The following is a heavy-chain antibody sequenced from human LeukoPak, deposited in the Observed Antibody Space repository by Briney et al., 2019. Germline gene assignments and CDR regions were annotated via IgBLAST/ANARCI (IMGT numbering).Heavy chain of an antibody. D-gene: IGHD1-26*01. CDR2: MNPNSGNT. CDR1: GYTFTSYD. CDR3: ARAGWEGYYFDY. V-gene: IGHV1-8*01. J-gene: IGHJ4*02. Sequence: ASVKVSCKASGYTFTSYDINWVRQATGQGLEWMGWMNPNSGNTGYAQKLQGRVTMTTDTSTSTAYMELRSLRSDDTAVYYCARAGWEGYYFDYWGQGTLVTVSS.